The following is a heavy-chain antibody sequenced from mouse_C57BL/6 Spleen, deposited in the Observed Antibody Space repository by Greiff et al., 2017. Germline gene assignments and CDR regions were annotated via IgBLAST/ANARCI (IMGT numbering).Heavy chain of an antibody. CDR2: ISYDGSN. CDR1: GYSITSGYY. J-gene: IGHJ3*01. D-gene: IGHD4-1*01. V-gene: IGHV3-6*01. CDR3: ARELGDPFAY. Sequence: EVQLVESGPGLVKPSQSLSLTCSVTGYSITSGYYWNWIRQFPGNKLEWMGYISYDGSNNYNPSLKNRISITRDTSKNQFFLKLNSVTTEDTATYYCARELGDPFAYWGQGTLVTVSA.